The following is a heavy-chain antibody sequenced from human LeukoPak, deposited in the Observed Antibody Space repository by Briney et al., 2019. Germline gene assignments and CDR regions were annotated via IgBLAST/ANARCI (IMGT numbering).Heavy chain of an antibody. V-gene: IGHV3-23*01. J-gene: IGHJ4*02. CDR2: ISGSGGST. D-gene: IGHD5-18*01. CDR1: GFTFSSYA. CDR3: AKSPPGGYNYGNELDY. Sequence: GGSLRLSCAASGFTFSSYAMSWVRQAPGKGLEWVSAISGSGGSTYYADSVKGRFTISRDNSKNTLYLQMNSLRAEDTAVYYCAKSPPGGYNYGNELDYWGQGTLVTVSS.